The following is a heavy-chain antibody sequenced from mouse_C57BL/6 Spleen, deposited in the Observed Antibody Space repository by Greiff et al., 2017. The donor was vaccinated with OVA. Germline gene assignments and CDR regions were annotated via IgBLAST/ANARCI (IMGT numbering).Heavy chain of an antibody. CDR1: GYAFSSYW. V-gene: IGHV1-80*01. Sequence: VQLQQSGAELVKPGASVKISCKASGYAFSSYWMNWVKQRPGKGLEWIGQIYPGDGDTNYNGKFKGKATLTADKSSSTAYMLLSSLTSEDSAVYFCARGNYGSSYNAMDYWGQGTSVTVSS. CDR2: IYPGDGDT. J-gene: IGHJ4*01. CDR3: ARGNYGSSYNAMDY. D-gene: IGHD1-1*01.